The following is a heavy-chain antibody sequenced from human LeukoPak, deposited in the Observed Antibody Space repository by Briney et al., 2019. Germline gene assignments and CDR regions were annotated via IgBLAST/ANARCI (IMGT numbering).Heavy chain of an antibody. CDR1: GFTFSNYW. CDR2: TNPGGSNT. V-gene: IGHV3-74*01. J-gene: IGHJ4*02. D-gene: IGHD1-14*01. CDR3: ARSNQADDY. Sequence: GGSLRLSCAASGFTFSNYWMHWVRQVPGKGLVWVSRTNPGGSNTAYADSVKGRFTISRDNARNTLYLQMDSLRAEDTAVYYCARSNQADDYWGQGTLVTVPS.